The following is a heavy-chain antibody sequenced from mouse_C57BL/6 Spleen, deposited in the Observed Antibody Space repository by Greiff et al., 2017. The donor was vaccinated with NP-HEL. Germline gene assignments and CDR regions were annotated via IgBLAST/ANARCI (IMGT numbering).Heavy chain of an antibody. CDR2: IYYSGTI. V-gene: IGHV3-5*01. J-gene: IGHJ4*01. CDR3: ARENWDVYAMDY. D-gene: IGHD4-1*01. Sequence: DVKLQESGPGLVKPSQPVFLTCTVTGISITTGNYRWSWIRQFPGNKLEWIGYIYYSGTITYNPSLTSRTTITRDTPKNQFFLEMNSLTAEDTATYYCARENWDVYAMDYWGQGTSVTVSS. CDR1: GISITTGNYR.